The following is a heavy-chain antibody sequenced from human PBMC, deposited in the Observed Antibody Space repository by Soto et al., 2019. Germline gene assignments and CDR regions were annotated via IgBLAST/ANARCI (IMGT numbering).Heavy chain of an antibody. V-gene: IGHV4-59*02. CDR2: FHYSGVS. D-gene: IGHD6-19*01. CDR1: GDSVSNFY. CDR3: AKDGGRGWNFDN. Sequence: SETLSLTCTVSGDSVSNFYWSWIRQPPGKGLEWMGYFHYSGVSRYSPSLKSRVNMSVDTSKNQLSLELSSVTAADTAVYFCAKDGGRGWNFDNWGQGALVTVSS. J-gene: IGHJ4*02.